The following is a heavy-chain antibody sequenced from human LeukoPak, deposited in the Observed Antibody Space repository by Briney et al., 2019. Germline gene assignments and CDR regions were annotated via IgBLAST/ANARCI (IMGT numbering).Heavy chain of an antibody. J-gene: IGHJ4*02. V-gene: IGHV3-21*01. D-gene: IGHD6-6*01. CDR2: ISRGSGHI. CDR3: ARVDAALDY. CDR1: GFTVSSNY. Sequence: PGGSLRLSCAASGFTVSSNYMSWVRQAPGKGLEWVSSISRGSGHIYYADSVKGRFTISRDNARNSPYLQMNSLRAEDTAIYYCARVDAALDYWGQGTLVTVSS.